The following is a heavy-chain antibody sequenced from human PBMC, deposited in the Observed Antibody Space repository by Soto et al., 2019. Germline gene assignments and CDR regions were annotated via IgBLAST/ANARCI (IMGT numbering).Heavy chain of an antibody. V-gene: IGHV3-7*01. D-gene: IGHD2-2*01. CDR3: AKIYCSSTTCSGYYHMDV. Sequence: GGSLRLSCAASGFSFRSFWMSWVRQAPGKGLEWVANINKDGSGKDYADSVKGRFTISRDNAKNSLYLQMGSLRAEDTAVYYCAKIYCSSTTCSGYYHMDVWGKGTTVTVSS. J-gene: IGHJ6*03. CDR1: GFSFRSFW. CDR2: INKDGSGK.